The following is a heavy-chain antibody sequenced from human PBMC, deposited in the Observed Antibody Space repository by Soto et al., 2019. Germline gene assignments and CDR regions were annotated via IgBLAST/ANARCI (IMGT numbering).Heavy chain of an antibody. CDR3: ARVAYDSSGYYPLFDY. Sequence: GGSLRLSCAASGFTFSSYDMHWVRQATGKGLEWVSAIGTAGDTYYPGSVKGRFTISRENAKNSLYLQMNSLRAEDTAVYYCARVAYDSSGYYPLFDYWGQGTLVTVSS. CDR1: GFTFSSYD. CDR2: IGTAGDT. V-gene: IGHV3-13*01. D-gene: IGHD3-22*01. J-gene: IGHJ4*02.